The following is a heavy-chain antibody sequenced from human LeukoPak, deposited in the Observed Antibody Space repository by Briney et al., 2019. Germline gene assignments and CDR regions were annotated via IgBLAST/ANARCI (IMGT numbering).Heavy chain of an antibody. CDR2: INHSGST. Sequence: SETLSLTCAVYGGSFSGYYWSWIRQPPGKGLEWIGEINHSGSTNYNPSLKGRVTISVDTSKNQFSLKLRSVTAADTALYFCARSPHIWFAERGWFDPWGQGTLVTVSS. D-gene: IGHD3-10*01. CDR3: ARSPHIWFAERGWFDP. V-gene: IGHV4-34*01. CDR1: GGSFSGYY. J-gene: IGHJ5*01.